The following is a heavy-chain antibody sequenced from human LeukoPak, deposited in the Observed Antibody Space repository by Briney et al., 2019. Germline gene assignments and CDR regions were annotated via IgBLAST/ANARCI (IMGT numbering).Heavy chain of an antibody. CDR1: GFTFSSYA. D-gene: IGHD3-3*01. V-gene: IGHV3-23*01. Sequence: GGSLRLSCAASGFTFSSYAMSWVRQAPGKRLEWVSAISGSGGSTYYADSVKGRFTISRDNSKNTLYLQMNSLRAEDTAVYYCATAYYDFWSGYYTGSYYFDYWGQGTLVTVSS. CDR3: ATAYYDFWSGYYTGSYYFDY. CDR2: ISGSGGST. J-gene: IGHJ4*02.